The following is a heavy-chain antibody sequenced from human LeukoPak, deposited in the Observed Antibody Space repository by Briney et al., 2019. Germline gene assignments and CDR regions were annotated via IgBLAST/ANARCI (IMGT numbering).Heavy chain of an antibody. CDR2: IRYDGSNK. J-gene: IGHJ4*02. V-gene: IGHV3-30*02. D-gene: IGHD3-9*01. Sequence: GGSLRLSCAASGFTFSSYGMHWIRQAPGKGLEWVAFIRYDGSNKYYADSVKGRFTISRDNSKNTLYLQMNSLRAEDTAVYYCAKDHTSLRYFDWSPVFDYWGQGTLVTVSS. CDR3: AKDHTSLRYFDWSPVFDY. CDR1: GFTFSSYG.